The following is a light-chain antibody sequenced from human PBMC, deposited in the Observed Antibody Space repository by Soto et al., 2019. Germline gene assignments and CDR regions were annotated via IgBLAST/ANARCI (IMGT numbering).Light chain of an antibody. J-gene: IGKJ1*01. CDR1: QTVISDY. V-gene: IGKV3-20*01. Sequence: EIVLTQSPGTLSLSPGDSATLSCRASQTVISDYLAWYQQTPGQAPRLLIYGASSRATDTPDRFSGRGSGTDFSLTISRLEPGDFAVHYCQVYGNSMWTFGQGTKVDIK. CDR3: QVYGNSMWT. CDR2: GAS.